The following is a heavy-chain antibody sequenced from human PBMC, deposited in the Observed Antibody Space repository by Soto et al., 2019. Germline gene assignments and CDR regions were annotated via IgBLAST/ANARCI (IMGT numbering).Heavy chain of an antibody. Sequence: QVQLVQSGAEVKKPGASVKVSCKASGYTFTSYYMHWVRQAPGQGLEWMGIINPSGGSTSYAQKCQGRVTMTRDTSTSTVYMELSSLRSEDTAVYYCARERTVTTLGHGAGFFYYYGMDVWGQGTTVTVSS. V-gene: IGHV1-46*03. D-gene: IGHD4-17*01. J-gene: IGHJ6*02. CDR1: GYTFTSYY. CDR2: INPSGGST. CDR3: ARERTVTTLGHGAGFFYYYGMDV.